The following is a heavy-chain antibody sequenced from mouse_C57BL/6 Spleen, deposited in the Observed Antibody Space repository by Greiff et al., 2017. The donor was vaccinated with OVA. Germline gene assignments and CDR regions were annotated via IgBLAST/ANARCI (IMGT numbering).Heavy chain of an antibody. J-gene: IGHJ4*01. CDR2: IWSGGST. D-gene: IGHD1-1*01. CDR3: ARKGAFTTVVAPPYAMDY. V-gene: IGHV2-2*01. Sequence: QVQLQQSGPGLVQPSQSLSITCTVSGFSLTSYGVHWVRQSPGKGLEWLGVIWSGGSTDYNAAFISRLSISKDNSKSQVFFKMNSLQADDTAIYYCARKGAFTTVVAPPYAMDYWGQGTSVTVSS. CDR1: GFSLTSYG.